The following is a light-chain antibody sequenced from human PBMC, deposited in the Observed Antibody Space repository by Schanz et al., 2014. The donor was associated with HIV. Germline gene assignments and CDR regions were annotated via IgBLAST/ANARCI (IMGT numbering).Light chain of an antibody. CDR1: QSISSN. CDR3: QQYNNWPLT. J-gene: IGKJ3*01. V-gene: IGKV3-15*01. CDR2: RAS. Sequence: IVLTQSPGTLSLSPGERGTLSCRASQSISSNLAWYQHKPGQAPSLLIYRASTVATGIPARFSGSGSGTEFTLTISSLQSEDFAVYYCQQYNNWPLTFGPGTKVDIK.